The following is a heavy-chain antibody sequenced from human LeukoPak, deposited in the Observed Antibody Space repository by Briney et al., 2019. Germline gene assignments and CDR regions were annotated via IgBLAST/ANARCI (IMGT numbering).Heavy chain of an antibody. D-gene: IGHD5-12*01. Sequence: ASVKVSCKVSGYTLTELSMHWVRQAPGKGLEWMGGFDPEDGETIYAQKFQGRVTMTEDTSTDTAYMELSSLRSEDTAVYYCATPVATSGMGDFDYWGQGTLVTVSS. CDR3: ATPVATSGMGDFDY. V-gene: IGHV1-24*01. J-gene: IGHJ4*02. CDR2: FDPEDGET. CDR1: GYTLTELS.